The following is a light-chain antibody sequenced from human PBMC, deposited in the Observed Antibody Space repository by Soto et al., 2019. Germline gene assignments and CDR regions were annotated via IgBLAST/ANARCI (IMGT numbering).Light chain of an antibody. CDR3: QQYYSYPLT. CDR2: VAS. J-gene: IGKJ5*01. Sequence: AIQMTQSPSSLSASVGDSVTITCRASRHITNSLAWYQQKPGTAPKLLIYVASALQNGVPSRFSGSGTGTEFTLTISRLQSEDFASYYCQQYYSYPLTFGQGTRLDIK. CDR1: RHITNS. V-gene: IGKV1-8*01.